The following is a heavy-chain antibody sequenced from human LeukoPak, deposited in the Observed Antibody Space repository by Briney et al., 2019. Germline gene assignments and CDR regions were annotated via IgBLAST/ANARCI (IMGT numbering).Heavy chain of an antibody. J-gene: IGHJ4*02. Sequence: SETLSLTCTVSGGSISSYYWSRIRQPPGKGLEWIGYIYYSGSTNYNPSLKSRVTISVDTSKNQFSLKLSSVTAADTAVYYCARTDLTGFDYWGQGTLVTVSS. D-gene: IGHD4/OR15-4a*01. V-gene: IGHV4-59*01. CDR2: IYYSGST. CDR3: ARTDLTGFDY. CDR1: GGSISSYY.